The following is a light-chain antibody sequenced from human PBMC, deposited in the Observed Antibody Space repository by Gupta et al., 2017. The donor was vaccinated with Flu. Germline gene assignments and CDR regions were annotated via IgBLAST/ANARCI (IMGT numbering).Light chain of an antibody. CDR3: MQGTHWPPNT. J-gene: IGKJ2*01. V-gene: IGKV2-30*01. Sequence: TLGQPASISCRSSQSRVYSDGKTYLNWFHQRPGQSPRRLIYKVSNRDSGVPDRFSGSGSGTDFTLKISRVEAEDVGVYFCMQGTHWPPNTFGQGTKLEMK. CDR1: QSRVYSDGKTY. CDR2: KVS.